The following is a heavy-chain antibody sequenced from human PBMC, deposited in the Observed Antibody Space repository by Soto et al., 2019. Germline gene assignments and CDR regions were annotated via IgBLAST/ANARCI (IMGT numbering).Heavy chain of an antibody. CDR1: GGSFIDYS. Sequence: SETLSLTCAVYGGSFIDYSWGWIRQSPGTGLEWIGEINHSGSANYSPSLKSRVTISVDTSKNQFSLKLYSVTAADAAVYYCARVSDYWSQGTLVTSPQ. V-gene: IGHV4-34*01. J-gene: IGHJ4*02. CDR2: INHSGSA. CDR3: ARVSDY.